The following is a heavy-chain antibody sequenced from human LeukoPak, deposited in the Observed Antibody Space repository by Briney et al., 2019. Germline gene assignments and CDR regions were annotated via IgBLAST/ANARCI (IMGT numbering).Heavy chain of an antibody. J-gene: IGHJ4*02. CDR2: ISGSGGST. D-gene: IGHD3-22*01. CDR1: GFTFSSYA. V-gene: IGHV3-23*01. Sequence: GGSLRLSCAASGFTFSSYAMSWVRQAPGKGLEWVSAISGSGGSTYYADSVKGRFTISRDNSENTLYLQMNSLRAEDTAVYYCAKAREYYYDSSTDWGQGTLVTVSS. CDR3: AKAREYYYDSSTD.